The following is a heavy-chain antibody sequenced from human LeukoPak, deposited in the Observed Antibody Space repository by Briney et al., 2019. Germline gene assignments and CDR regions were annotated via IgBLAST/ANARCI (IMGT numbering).Heavy chain of an antibody. J-gene: IGHJ4*02. V-gene: IGHV4-59*08. CDR3: ARHFHYGSGSYPHY. CDR2: ICYSGST. CDR1: GGSISRYY. D-gene: IGHD3-10*01. Sequence: ASETLSLTCTVSGGSISRYYWSWIRQPPGKGLGWIGYICYSGSTNYNTPLKSRVTISVDTSKNQFSLKLSSVTAADTAVYYCARHFHYGSGSYPHYWGQGTLVTVSS.